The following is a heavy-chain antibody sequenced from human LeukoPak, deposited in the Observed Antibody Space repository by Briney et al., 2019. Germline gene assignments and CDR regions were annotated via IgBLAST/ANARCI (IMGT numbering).Heavy chain of an antibody. CDR3: ARWKMTAAGIADAV. CDR2: ISYTGHT. J-gene: IGHJ4*02. Sequence: SETLSLTCTVSGDSISIFSWTWIRQPPGKGLEWIGFISYTGHTNFNPSLKSRLSMSIDTSKNQFSVKLNSVTAADTAVYYCARWKMTAAGIADAVWGRGSLVIVSS. V-gene: IGHV4-59*12. D-gene: IGHD6-13*01. CDR1: GDSISIFS.